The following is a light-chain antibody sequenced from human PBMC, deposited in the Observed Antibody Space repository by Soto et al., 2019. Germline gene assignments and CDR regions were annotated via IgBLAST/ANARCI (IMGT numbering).Light chain of an antibody. CDR2: NIF. CDR3: HMYAVAPT. CDR1: QTITNIR. J-gene: IGKJ4*01. V-gene: IGKV3-20*01. Sequence: ETVLTQSPGTLFLSPGERATLSSRASQTITNIRLAWFQEMPGQSPRPLTPNIFARANGGPDRISGSGSGTAFTLPISWLEPEDSAVNYCHMYAVAPTFAGGTKVDIK.